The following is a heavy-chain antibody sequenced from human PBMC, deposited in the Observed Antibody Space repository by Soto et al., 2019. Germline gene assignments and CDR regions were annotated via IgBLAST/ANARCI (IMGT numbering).Heavy chain of an antibody. Sequence: SETLSLTCAVSSDSISSGNWWSWVRQPPNKGLEWIGEIYHSGSTNYNPSLKSRVTISVDKSKNQFSLNLSSVTAADTAVYYCAKAWSCSSTSCYWFDSWGQGILVTVSS. D-gene: IGHD2-2*01. CDR3: AKAWSCSSTSCYWFDS. V-gene: IGHV4-4*02. CDR1: SDSISSGNW. CDR2: IYHSGST. J-gene: IGHJ5*01.